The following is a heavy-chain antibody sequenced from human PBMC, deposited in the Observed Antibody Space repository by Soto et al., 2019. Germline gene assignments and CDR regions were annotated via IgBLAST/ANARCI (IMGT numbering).Heavy chain of an antibody. CDR1: GFTFSDYY. CDR3: ARDSSGSDY. Sequence: GGSLRLSCAASGFTFSDYYMSWVRQAPGKGLEWLSYISGSSSYTDYGDSVKGRFTISRNNAKNELYLQMNSLRDEDTAVYYCARDSSGSDYWGQGTLVTVSS. CDR2: ISGSSSYT. V-gene: IGHV3-11*06. D-gene: IGHD6-19*01. J-gene: IGHJ4*02.